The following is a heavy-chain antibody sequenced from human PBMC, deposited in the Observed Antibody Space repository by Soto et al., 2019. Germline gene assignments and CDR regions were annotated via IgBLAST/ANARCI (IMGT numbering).Heavy chain of an antibody. CDR1: GGSFSGYY. V-gene: IGHV4-34*01. D-gene: IGHD5-18*01. Sequence: QVQLQQWGAGLLKPSETLSLTCAVYGGSFSGYYWSWIRQPPGKGLEWIVESNHSGSNNYNPSLKSRVTGAVDTSKNQFSRKLSSVTAADTAVYYCASGGGRPDTAIGYDYWGQGTLVTVSS. CDR3: ASGGGRPDTAIGYDY. J-gene: IGHJ4*02. CDR2: SNHSGSN.